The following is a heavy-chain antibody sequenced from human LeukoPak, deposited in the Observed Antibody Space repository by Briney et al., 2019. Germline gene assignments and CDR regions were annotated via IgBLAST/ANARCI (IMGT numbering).Heavy chain of an antibody. CDR2: MNPNSGRT. V-gene: IGHV1-8*01. Sequence: ASVKVSCKASGYTLTSYDINWVRQATGQGLEWMGWMNPNSGRTGYAQNFQGRITITRNTSISTAYMELSSLRSEDTAVYYCAALETYYYDSSGYPFDYWGQGTLVTVSS. D-gene: IGHD3-22*01. J-gene: IGHJ4*02. CDR3: AALETYYYDSSGYPFDY. CDR1: GYTLTSYD.